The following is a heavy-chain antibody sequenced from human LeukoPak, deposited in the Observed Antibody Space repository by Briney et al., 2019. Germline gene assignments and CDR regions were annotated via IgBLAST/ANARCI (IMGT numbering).Heavy chain of an antibody. CDR3: AREWYSSGWTPPNFDF. D-gene: IGHD6-25*01. CDR1: GFSFSNSW. J-gene: IGHJ4*02. CDR2: IREDGSEI. Sequence: GGSLRHSRAASGFSFSNSWMNWLRQAPGKRLEWVANIREDGSEIYYIDAVKGRFTISRDNAKNSLFLQMNSLRAEDTAMYYCAREWYSSGWTPPNFDFWGQGTLVTVSS. V-gene: IGHV3-7*01.